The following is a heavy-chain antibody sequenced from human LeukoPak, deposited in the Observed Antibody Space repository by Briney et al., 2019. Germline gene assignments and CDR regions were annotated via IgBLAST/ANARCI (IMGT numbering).Heavy chain of an antibody. CDR2: IVVGSGNT. Sequence: SVKVSCKASGFTFTSSAMQWVRQARGQRLEWIGWIVVGSGNTNYAQKFQERVTITRDMSASTAYMELSSLRSEDTAVYYCAAALTTVVTPDAFDIWGQGTMVTVSS. J-gene: IGHJ3*02. CDR3: AAALTTVVTPDAFDI. D-gene: IGHD4-23*01. CDR1: GFTFTSSA. V-gene: IGHV1-58*02.